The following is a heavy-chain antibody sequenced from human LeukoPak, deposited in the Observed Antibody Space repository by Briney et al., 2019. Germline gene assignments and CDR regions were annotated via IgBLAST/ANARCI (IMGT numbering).Heavy chain of an antibody. CDR2: MNPNSGNT. Sequence: ASVKVSCKASGYTFTSYDINWVRQATGQGLEWMGWMNPNSGNTGYAQKFQGRVTMTRNTSISTAYMELSSLRSEDTAVYYCARAPIQLGLGPPFDYWGQRTLVTVSS. CDR3: ARAPIQLGLGPPFDY. CDR1: GYTFTSYD. J-gene: IGHJ4*02. D-gene: IGHD5-18*01. V-gene: IGHV1-8*01.